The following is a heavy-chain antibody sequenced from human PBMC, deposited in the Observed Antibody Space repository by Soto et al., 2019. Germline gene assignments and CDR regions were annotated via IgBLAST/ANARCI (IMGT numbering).Heavy chain of an antibody. V-gene: IGHV1-3*01. Sequence: QVQLVQSGAEVKKPGASVKVSCKASGYTFTSYAMHWVRQAPGQSLEWMGWINAGNGNTKYSQKFQGRVTITRDTSASTTYIELNSLRSEDTAVYYCARGPGGPDGPGDYWGQGTLVTVSS. CDR2: INAGNGNT. J-gene: IGHJ4*02. CDR3: ARGPGGPDGPGDY. D-gene: IGHD2-15*01. CDR1: GYTFTSYA.